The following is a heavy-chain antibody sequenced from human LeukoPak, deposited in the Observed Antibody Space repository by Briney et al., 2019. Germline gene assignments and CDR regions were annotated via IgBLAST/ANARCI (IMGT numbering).Heavy chain of an antibody. CDR3: AREEGWSGRTSPAFDY. V-gene: IGHV1-18*01. CDR1: GYIFTNYA. Sequence: ASVKVSCKTSGYIFTNYATMWVRQAPGQGLQWMGRISAYNGEITYAQKFQGRVTLTTDTSTSTVYMELRSLRSDDTAVCYCAREEGWSGRTSPAFDYWGQGTLVTVSS. J-gene: IGHJ4*02. CDR2: ISAYNGEI. D-gene: IGHD3-3*01.